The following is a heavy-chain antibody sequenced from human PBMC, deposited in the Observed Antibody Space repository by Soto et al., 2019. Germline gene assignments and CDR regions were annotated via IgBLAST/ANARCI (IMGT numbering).Heavy chain of an antibody. D-gene: IGHD6-19*01. CDR2: ISYDRSNK. J-gene: IGHJ4*02. V-gene: IGHV3-30*18. CDR1: GFTFSSYG. Sequence: QVQLVESGGGVVQPGRSLRLSRAASGFTFSSYGMHWVRQAPGKGLEWVAFISYDRSNKYYADSVKGRFTISRDSSKNTLYLQMNSLGAEDTAVYYCAKDGRVGQWLVPSIDYWGQGTLVTVSS. CDR3: AKDGRVGQWLVPSIDY.